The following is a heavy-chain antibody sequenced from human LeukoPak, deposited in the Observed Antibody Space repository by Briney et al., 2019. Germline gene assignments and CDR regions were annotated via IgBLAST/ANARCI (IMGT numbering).Heavy chain of an antibody. Sequence: ASVKVSCKASGYTFTGYYMHWVRQAPGQGLEWMGWINPNSGGTNYAQKFQGRVTMTRDTSISTAYMELSRLRSDDTAVYHCARDVAWSGHYNWRQYYYYYMDVWGKGTTVTVSS. CDR3: ARDVAWSGHYNWRQYYYYYMDV. CDR1: GYTFTGYY. CDR2: INPNSGGT. J-gene: IGHJ6*03. D-gene: IGHD3-3*01. V-gene: IGHV1-2*02.